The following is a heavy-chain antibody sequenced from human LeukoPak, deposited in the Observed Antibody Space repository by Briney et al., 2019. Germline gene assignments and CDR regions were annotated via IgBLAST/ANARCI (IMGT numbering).Heavy chain of an antibody. D-gene: IGHD3-3*01. CDR3: AREGRFLEWFEADYYYYYMDV. V-gene: IGHV4-4*07. Sequence: PSETLSLTCTVSGGSISSYYWSWIRQPAGKGLEWIGRIYTSGSTNYNSSLKSRVTMSVDTSKNQFSLKLSSVTAADTAVYYCAREGRFLEWFEADYYYYYMDVWGKGPTVTVSS. CDR2: IYTSGST. J-gene: IGHJ6*03. CDR1: GGSISSYY.